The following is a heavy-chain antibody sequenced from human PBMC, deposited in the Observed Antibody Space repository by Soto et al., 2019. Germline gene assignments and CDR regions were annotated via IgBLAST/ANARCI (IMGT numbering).Heavy chain of an antibody. CDR1: GFTFSSYG. CDR2: ISYDGSNK. CDR3: AKVVILVSFRYQSYHYYYYYYMDV. Sequence: GGSLRLSCAASGFTFSSYGMHWVRQAPGKGLEWVAVISYDGSNKYYADSVKGRFTISRDNSKNTLYLQMNSLRAEDTALYYCAKVVILVSFRYQSYHYYYYYYMDVWGKGTTVTVSS. J-gene: IGHJ6*03. D-gene: IGHD3-16*02. V-gene: IGHV3-30*18.